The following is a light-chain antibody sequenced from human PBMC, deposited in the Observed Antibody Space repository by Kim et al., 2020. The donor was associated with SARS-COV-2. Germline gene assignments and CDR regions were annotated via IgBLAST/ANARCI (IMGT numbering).Light chain of an antibody. CDR1: QDMSNY. V-gene: IGKV1-16*01. CDR3: QQYRSYPLT. Sequence: SASVGDRVTITCRASQDMSNYLGWYQQKPGKPPKSLISAASTLRSGVPSRFSGSGSGTHFTLTISSLQPEDFATYYCQQYRSYPLTFGGGTKVDIK. J-gene: IGKJ4*01. CDR2: AAS.